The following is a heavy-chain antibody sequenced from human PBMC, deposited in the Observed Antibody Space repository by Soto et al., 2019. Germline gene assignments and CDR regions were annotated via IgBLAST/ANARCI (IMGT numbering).Heavy chain of an antibody. D-gene: IGHD6-19*01. CDR1: GFTFSNYA. Sequence: EVQLLESGGGLVQPGGSLRLSCAASGFTFSNYAMSWVRQAPGKRLEWVSAISGSGGSTYYADSVKGRFTISRDNSKNALYLLMNRLGAEDTAVYYCAKGAYGRGWDWGQGTLVTVSS. J-gene: IGHJ4*02. CDR3: AKGAYGRGWD. CDR2: ISGSGGST. V-gene: IGHV3-23*01.